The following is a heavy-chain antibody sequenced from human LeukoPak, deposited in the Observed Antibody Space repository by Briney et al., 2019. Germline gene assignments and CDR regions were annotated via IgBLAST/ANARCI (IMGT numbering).Heavy chain of an antibody. D-gene: IGHD2-15*01. J-gene: IGHJ4*02. CDR2: IHPNSGGT. V-gene: IGHV1-2*02. Sequence: ASVKVSCKASGYXFTAYYVHWVRQAPGQGPEWMGWIHPNSGGTKYAQNFQGRVTMTRDTSITTAYMELSSLRSDDTAVCYCARGDIYWDYWGQGTQVTVSS. CDR1: GYXFTAYY. CDR3: ARGDIYWDY.